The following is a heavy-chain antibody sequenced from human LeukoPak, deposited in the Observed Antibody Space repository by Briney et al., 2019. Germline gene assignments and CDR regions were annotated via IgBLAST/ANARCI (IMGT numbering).Heavy chain of an antibody. CDR2: ISGSGGST. D-gene: IGHD3-22*01. V-gene: IGHV3-23*01. J-gene: IGHJ5*02. Sequence: GGSLRLSCAASGFTFSSYAMSWVRQAPGKGLEWVSAISGSGGSTYYADSVKGRFTISRDNSKNTLYLQMNSLRAEDTAVYYCAKDLHYYDSSGYLGFDPWGQGTLVTVSS. CDR3: AKDLHYYDSSGYLGFDP. CDR1: GFTFSSYA.